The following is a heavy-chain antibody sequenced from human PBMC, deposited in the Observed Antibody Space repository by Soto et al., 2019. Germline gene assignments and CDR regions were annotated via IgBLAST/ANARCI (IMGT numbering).Heavy chain of an antibody. D-gene: IGHD3-10*01. J-gene: IGHJ4*02. V-gene: IGHV1-2*02. CDR1: GYTFTGYY. CDR3: AGGGRGVRGGPDFGV. Sequence: QVQLVQSGAEVKKPGASVKVSCKASGYTFTGYYMHWVRQAPGQGLEWMGWINPNSGGTNYAQKLKGRVTRTGDTSISTAYVELSRLRSDDTAVYYCAGGGRGVRGGPDFGVWGQGTLVTVSS. CDR2: INPNSGGT.